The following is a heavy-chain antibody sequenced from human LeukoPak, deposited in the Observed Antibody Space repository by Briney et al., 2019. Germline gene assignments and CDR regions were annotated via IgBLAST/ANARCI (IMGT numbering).Heavy chain of an antibody. CDR1: VFPFDDHG. J-gene: IGHJ4*02. CDR3: AGGDRNGWYFDY. Sequence: GGSLRLSCAPSVFPFDDHGMSWVRQAPGKGLEWVSGIIWNGGSTVYADSVKGRFTISRDNAKNSLYLQMSSLRAEDTALYYCAGGDRNGWYFDYWGQGTLVPVSS. CDR2: IIWNGGST. D-gene: IGHD6-19*01. V-gene: IGHV3-20*04.